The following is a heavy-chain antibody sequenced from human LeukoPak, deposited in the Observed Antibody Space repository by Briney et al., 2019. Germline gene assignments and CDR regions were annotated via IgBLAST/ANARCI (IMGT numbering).Heavy chain of an antibody. D-gene: IGHD3-22*01. V-gene: IGHV4-34*01. CDR3: ARYYSSGYYHYYYYYGMDV. CDR1: GGSFSGYY. Sequence: SETLSLTCAVYGGSFSGYYWSWIRQPPGKGLEWIGEINHSGSTNYNPSLKSRVTISVDTSKNQFSLKLSSVTAADTAVYYCARYYSSGYYHYYYYYGMDVWGQGPRSPSP. CDR2: INHSGST. J-gene: IGHJ6*02.